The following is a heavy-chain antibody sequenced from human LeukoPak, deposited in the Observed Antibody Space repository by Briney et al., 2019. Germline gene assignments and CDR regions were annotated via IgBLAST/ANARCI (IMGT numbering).Heavy chain of an antibody. CDR3: ARDMINVGVRDY. Sequence: SETLSLTCTVSGGSISSYYWSWIRQPAGKGLEWIGRIYTSGSTNYNPSLKSRVTISIDTSKNQFSLNLSSVTAADTAVYYCARDMINVGVRDYWGQGTLVTVSS. J-gene: IGHJ4*02. CDR1: GGSISSYY. D-gene: IGHD3-10*01. V-gene: IGHV4-4*07. CDR2: IYTSGST.